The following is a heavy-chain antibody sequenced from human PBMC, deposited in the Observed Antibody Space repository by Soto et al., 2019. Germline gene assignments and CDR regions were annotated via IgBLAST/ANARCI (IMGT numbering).Heavy chain of an antibody. J-gene: IGHJ4*02. Sequence: EVQILESGGGLVQPGGSLRLSCAASGFTFGSYAMSWVRQAPGKGLEWVSSITGSGRSIYYADSVKGRFTISRDNSKNTLYMQMNSLRAEDTDVYDCARTIAVYAEDYWGQGTLVTVSS. CDR2: ITGSGRSI. D-gene: IGHD3-16*01. V-gene: IGHV3-23*01. CDR3: ARTIAVYAEDY. CDR1: GFTFGSYA.